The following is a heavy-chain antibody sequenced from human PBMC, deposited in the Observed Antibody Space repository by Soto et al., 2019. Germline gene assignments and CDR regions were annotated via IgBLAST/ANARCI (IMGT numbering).Heavy chain of an antibody. CDR3: AREEQWLGAWFDP. J-gene: IGHJ5*02. CDR2: IYYTGST. V-gene: IGHV4-39*07. Sequence: SETLSLTCTVSGDSISSSSYYWGWIRQPPGKGLEWIGSIYYTGSTNYNPSLKSRVTISVDTSKNQFSLRLSSVTAADTAVYYCAREEQWLGAWFDPWGQGTLVTVSS. D-gene: IGHD6-19*01. CDR1: GDSISSSSYY.